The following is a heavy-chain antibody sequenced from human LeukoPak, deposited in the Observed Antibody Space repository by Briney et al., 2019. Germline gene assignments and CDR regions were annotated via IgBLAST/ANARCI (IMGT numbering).Heavy chain of an antibody. V-gene: IGHV1-2*02. CDR3: ARDRVLMVYAMRRDYYYGTDV. CDR1: GYTFTGYY. CDR2: INPNSGGT. D-gene: IGHD2-8*01. Sequence: GASVKVSCKASGYTFTGYYMHWVRQAPGQGLEWMGWINPNSGGTNYAQKFQGRVTMTRDTSISTAYMELSRPRSDDPAVYHCARDRVLMVYAMRRDYYYGTDVWGQGTTVTVSS. J-gene: IGHJ6*02.